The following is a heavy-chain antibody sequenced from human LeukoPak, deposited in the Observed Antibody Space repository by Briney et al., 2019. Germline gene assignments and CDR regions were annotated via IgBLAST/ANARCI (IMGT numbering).Heavy chain of an antibody. CDR3: ASLDGGYADDY. D-gene: IGHD5-12*01. Sequence: PGGSLRLSCAASGFTFRNYWMSWVRQAPGKGLEWVAKIKQDGSEKYYVDSVKGRFTISRDNAKNSLYLQLNSLRAEDTAVYYCASLDGGYADDYWGQGTLVTVSS. J-gene: IGHJ4*02. CDR2: IKQDGSEK. V-gene: IGHV3-7*01. CDR1: GFTFRNYW.